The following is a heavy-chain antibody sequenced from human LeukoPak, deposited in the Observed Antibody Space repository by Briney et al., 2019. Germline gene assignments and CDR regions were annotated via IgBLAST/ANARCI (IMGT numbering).Heavy chain of an antibody. J-gene: IGHJ4*02. CDR2: ISAYSGNT. CDR3: ARVIAADGLDY. V-gene: IGHV1-18*01. CDR1: GYTFSNYD. D-gene: IGHD6-13*01. Sequence: GSSVTVSCKASGYTFSNYDISWLRQAPGQGIEWMGLISAYSGNTIYAQKLQGRVTMTTDTSTSTAYMELRSLRSDDTAVYYCARVIAADGLDYWGQGTLVTVSS.